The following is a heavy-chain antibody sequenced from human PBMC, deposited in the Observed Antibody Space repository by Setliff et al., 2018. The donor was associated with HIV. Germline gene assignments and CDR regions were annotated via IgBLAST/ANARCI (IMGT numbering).Heavy chain of an antibody. Sequence: GGSLRLSRAASGFTFSSYWIHWVRQAPGKGLVWVSRISADGSDTSYADSVKGRFTISRDNAMNTAFLQMNSVRGEDTALYYCSLGYCSGDSCYSDPEVAFDIWGHGTMVTVSS. CDR1: GFTFSSYW. V-gene: IGHV3-74*01. CDR2: ISADGSDT. D-gene: IGHD2-15*01. CDR3: SLGYCSGDSCYSDPEVAFDI. J-gene: IGHJ3*02.